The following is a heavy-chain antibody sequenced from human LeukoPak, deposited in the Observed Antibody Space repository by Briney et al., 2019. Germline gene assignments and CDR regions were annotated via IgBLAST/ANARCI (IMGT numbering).Heavy chain of an antibody. CDR1: GGSISSGDYY. D-gene: IGHD2-15*01. CDR3: AREYNGYCSGGSCSELDP. CDR2: IYYSGST. Sequence: PSETLSLTCTVCGGSISSGDYYWSWIRQPPGKGLEWIGYIYYSGSTYYNPSLKSRVTVSVDTSKNQFSLKLSSVTAADTAVYYCAREYNGYCSGGSCSELDPWGQGTLVTVSS. J-gene: IGHJ5*02. V-gene: IGHV4-30-4*01.